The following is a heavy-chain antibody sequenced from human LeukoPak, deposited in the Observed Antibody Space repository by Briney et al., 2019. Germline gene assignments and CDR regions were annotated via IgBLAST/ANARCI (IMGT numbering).Heavy chain of an antibody. D-gene: IGHD5-24*01. V-gene: IGHV4-39*01. Sequence: SETLSLTCTVSGGSIRSSYYYWGWIRQPPGKGLEWIGSIYDSGSTYYNPSLKSRVTISVDTSKIQFSLRLSSATAADMATYYCARHSLNNYGSYYWGQGTLVTVSS. CDR2: IYDSGST. J-gene: IGHJ4*02. CDR3: ARHSLNNYGSYY. CDR1: GGSIRSSYYY.